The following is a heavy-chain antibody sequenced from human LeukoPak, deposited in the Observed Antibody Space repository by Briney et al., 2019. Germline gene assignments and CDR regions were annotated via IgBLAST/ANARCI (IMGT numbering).Heavy chain of an antibody. Sequence: SQTLSLTYAISGDSFSSNSAACNWIRQSPSRGLEWLGRTYYWSKLYNDYAESVKSRINIKPDTSKNQFSLQLNSVTREDTAVYYCARDQAGLDYWGQGTLVTVPS. J-gene: IGHJ4*02. CDR1: GDSFSSNSAA. V-gene: IGHV6-1*01. CDR2: TYYWSKLYN. D-gene: IGHD6-13*01. CDR3: ARDQAGLDY.